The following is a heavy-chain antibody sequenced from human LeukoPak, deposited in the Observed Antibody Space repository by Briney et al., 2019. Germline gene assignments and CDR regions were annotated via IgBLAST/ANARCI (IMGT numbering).Heavy chain of an antibody. D-gene: IGHD3-3*01. J-gene: IGHJ5*02. V-gene: IGHV4-30-2*01. CDR3: ARGGDFWSGYYPTGP. CDR2: IYHSGGT. Sequence: SETLSLTCAVSGGSISSGGYSWSWIRQPPGKGLEWIGYIYHSGGTYYNPSLKSRVTISVDRSKNQFSLKLSSVTAADTAVYYCARGGDFWSGYYPTGPWGQGTLVTVSS. CDR1: GGSISSGGYS.